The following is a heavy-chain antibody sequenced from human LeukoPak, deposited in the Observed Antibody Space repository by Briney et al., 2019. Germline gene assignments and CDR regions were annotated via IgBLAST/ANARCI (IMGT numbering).Heavy chain of an antibody. CDR3: ARGEGGIAAAGTDF. V-gene: IGHV4-59*08. J-gene: IGHJ4*02. D-gene: IGHD6-13*01. CDR1: GGSISSYY. Sequence: SETLSLTCTVSGGSISSYYWSWIRQPPGKGLEWIGYIYYSGSTNYNPSLKSRVTISVDTSKNQFSLKLSSVTAADTAVYYCARGEGGIAAAGTDFWGQGTLVTVSS. CDR2: IYYSGST.